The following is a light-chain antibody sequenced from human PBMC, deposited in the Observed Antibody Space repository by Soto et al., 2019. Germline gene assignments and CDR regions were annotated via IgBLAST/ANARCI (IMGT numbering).Light chain of an antibody. CDR3: QQYGSSLFT. V-gene: IGKV3-20*01. J-gene: IGKJ3*01. Sequence: EIVLTQSPGTLSLSRGERATLSCRASQSVSSGYLAWYQQKPGQAPRLLIYGASSRATGIPDRFSGSGSGTDFTLTISRLEPEDFAVYYCQQYGSSLFTFGPGTKVDIK. CDR1: QSVSSGY. CDR2: GAS.